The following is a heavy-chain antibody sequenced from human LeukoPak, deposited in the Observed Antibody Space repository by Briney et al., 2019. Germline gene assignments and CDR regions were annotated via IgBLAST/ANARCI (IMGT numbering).Heavy chain of an antibody. J-gene: IGHJ3*02. D-gene: IGHD1-7*01. CDR3: AKAELRSHAFGI. CDR1: GGSISSYY. Sequence: SETLSLTCTVSGGSISSYYWSWIRQPPGKGLEWIGYIYYSGSTNYNPSLKSRVTISVDTSKNQFSLKLSSVTAADTAVYYCAKAELRSHAFGIWGQGTMVTVSS. V-gene: IGHV4-59*01. CDR2: IYYSGST.